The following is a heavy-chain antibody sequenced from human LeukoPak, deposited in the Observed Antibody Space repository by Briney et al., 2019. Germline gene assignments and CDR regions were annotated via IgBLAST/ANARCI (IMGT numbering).Heavy chain of an antibody. CDR3: VKGPQVGDGYHPDY. CDR2: ISGSST. Sequence: PGDSLRLSCAASGFNLGEYAMSWVRQAPGKGPEWVSAISGSSTYYSDSVKGRFTISRDTSKTTVYLQMNVLREDDTALYYCVKGPQVGDGYHPDYWGQGTLVTVS. D-gene: IGHD5-18*01. CDR1: GFNLGEYA. V-gene: IGHV3-23*05. J-gene: IGHJ4*02.